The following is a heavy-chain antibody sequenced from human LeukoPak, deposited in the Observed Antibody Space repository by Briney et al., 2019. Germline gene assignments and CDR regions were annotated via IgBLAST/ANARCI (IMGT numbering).Heavy chain of an antibody. V-gene: IGHV3-30*04. D-gene: IGHD3-22*01. J-gene: IGHJ4*02. CDR1: GFTFSSYA. CDR3: AIMHGYYDGSGYWVQ. Sequence: GRSLRLSCAASGFTFSSYAMHWVRQARGKGREGVAVISYDGSNKYYADSVKGRFTISRDNPRNTLYMQMNSLRDEDTALYYCAIMHGYYDGSGYWVQWGQGTLVTVSS. CDR2: ISYDGSNK.